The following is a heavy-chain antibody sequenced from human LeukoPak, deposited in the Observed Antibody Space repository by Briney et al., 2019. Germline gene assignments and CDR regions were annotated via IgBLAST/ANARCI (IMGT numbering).Heavy chain of an antibody. CDR1: GFTFSSYS. J-gene: IGHJ2*01. D-gene: IGHD5-12*01. V-gene: IGHV3-21*01. CDR3: ARGVPTILYWYSDL. CDR2: ISSSGTYI. Sequence: PGGSLRLSCAASGFTFSSYSMNWVRQAPGKGLEWVSFISSSGTYIYYADSMKGRFTISRDNAKNSLYLQMNSLRAEDTAVYYCARGVPTILYWYSDLWGRGTLVTVSS.